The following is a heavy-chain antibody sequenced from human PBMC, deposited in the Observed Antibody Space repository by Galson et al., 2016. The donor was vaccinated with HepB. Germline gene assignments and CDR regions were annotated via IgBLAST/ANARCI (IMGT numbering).Heavy chain of an antibody. V-gene: IGHV3-23*01. Sequence: SLRLSCAASGFTFTTYGMSWVRQAPGKGLEWVAFISGSGGYTNNADSVKGRFTISRDNSKNTVYLLMNSLRAEDTALYYCAKDGSQTAGYMDVWGTGTTVSVSS. CDR3: AKDGSQTAGYMDV. CDR2: ISGSGGYT. D-gene: IGHD3-10*01. J-gene: IGHJ6*03. CDR1: GFTFTTYG.